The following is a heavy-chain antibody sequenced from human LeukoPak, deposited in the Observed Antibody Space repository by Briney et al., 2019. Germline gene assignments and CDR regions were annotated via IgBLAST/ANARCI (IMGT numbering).Heavy chain of an antibody. CDR3: ARGDGPTITADYFQN. J-gene: IGHJ1*01. CDR1: GFTFDDYG. V-gene: IGHV3-20*04. Sequence: GGSLRLSCAASGFTFDDYGMSWVRQVPGRGLEWICGINWNSGVTGYADSVKGRFNISRDNAKNSLFLQMNSLRDEDTAFYYCARGDGPTITADYFQNWGQGTLVTVS. CDR2: INWNSGVT. D-gene: IGHD3-10*01.